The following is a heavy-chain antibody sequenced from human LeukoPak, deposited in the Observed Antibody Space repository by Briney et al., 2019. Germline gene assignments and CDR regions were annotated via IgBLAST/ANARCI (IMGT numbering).Heavy chain of an antibody. V-gene: IGHV4-4*07. J-gene: IGHJ4*02. Sequence: PSETLSLNCSVSGGSISSYWWSWIRQPAGKGLEFIGRIHTTGRTNYNPSLKSRVSMSVDTSKNKFSLELRSVTAADTAVYFCARAGYTISSYRFDYWGQGALVTVSS. D-gene: IGHD3-16*02. CDR3: ARAGYTISSYRFDY. CDR2: IHTTGRT. CDR1: GGSISSYW.